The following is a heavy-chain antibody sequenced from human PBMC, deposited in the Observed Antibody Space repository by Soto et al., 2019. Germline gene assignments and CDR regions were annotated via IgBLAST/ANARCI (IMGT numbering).Heavy chain of an antibody. D-gene: IGHD3-3*01. J-gene: IGHJ6*02. Sequence: PGGSLRLSCAASGFTFSSYAMSWVRQAPGKGLEWVSAISGSGGSTYYADSVKGRFTISRDNSKNTLYLQMNSLRAEDTAVYYCAKALGAYDFWSSYPTYYYYGMYVWGQGTTVTVSS. CDR1: GFTFSSYA. V-gene: IGHV3-23*01. CDR2: ISGSGGST. CDR3: AKALGAYDFWSSYPTYYYYGMYV.